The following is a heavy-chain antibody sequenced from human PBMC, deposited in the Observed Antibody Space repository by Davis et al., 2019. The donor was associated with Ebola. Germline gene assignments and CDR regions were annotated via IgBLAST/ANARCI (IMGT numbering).Heavy chain of an antibody. CDR1: GYTFTSYG. V-gene: IGHV1-69*04. Sequence: AASVKVSCKASGYTFTSYGISWVRQAPGQGLEWMGRIIPILGIANYAQKFQGRVTITRDTSASTAYMELSSLRSEDTAVYYCARSIAAAAYNWFDPWGQGTLVTVSS. CDR2: IIPILGIA. CDR3: ARSIAAAAYNWFDP. J-gene: IGHJ5*02. D-gene: IGHD6-13*01.